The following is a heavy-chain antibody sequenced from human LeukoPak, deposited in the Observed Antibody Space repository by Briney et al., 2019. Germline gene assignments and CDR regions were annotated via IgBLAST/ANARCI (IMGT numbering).Heavy chain of an antibody. V-gene: IGHV3-15*01. D-gene: IGHD3-3*01. CDR1: GFTFSNAW. CDR2: IKSKTDGGTT. J-gene: IGHJ6*03. Sequence: GGSLRLSCAASGFTFSNAWMSWVRQAPGKGLEWVGRIKSKTDGGTTDYAAPVKGRFTISRDDSKNTLYLQMNSLKTEDTAVYYCTTDSGSGYDVYYYMDVWGKGTTVTVSS. CDR3: TTDSGSGYDVYYYMDV.